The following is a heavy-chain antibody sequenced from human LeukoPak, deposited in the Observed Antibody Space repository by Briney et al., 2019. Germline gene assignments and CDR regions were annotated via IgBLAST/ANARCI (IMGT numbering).Heavy chain of an antibody. V-gene: IGHV3-21*04. CDR1: GFTFSSYS. D-gene: IGHD6-19*01. Sequence: GGSLRLSCAASGFTFSSYSMNWVRRAPGKGLEWVSSISSSSSYIYYADSVKGRFTISRDNAKNSLYLQMNSLRAEDTAVYYCARGSRGWRYIDYWGQGTRVAVSS. CDR2: ISSSSSYI. CDR3: ARGSRGWRYIDY. J-gene: IGHJ4*02.